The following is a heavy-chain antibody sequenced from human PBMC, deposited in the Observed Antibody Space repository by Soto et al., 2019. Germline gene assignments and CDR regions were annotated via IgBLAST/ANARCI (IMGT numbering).Heavy chain of an antibody. CDR1: GFTFSSYW. V-gene: IGHV3-7*01. CDR3: ARYYDFWSGSDYFDY. J-gene: IGHJ4*02. D-gene: IGHD3-3*01. CDR2: IKQDGSEK. Sequence: EVQLVESGGGLVQPGWSLRLSCAASGFTFSSYWMSWVRQAPGKGLEWVANIKQDGSEKYYVDSVKGRFTISRDNAKNSLYLQMNSLRAEDTAVYYCARYYDFWSGSDYFDYWGQGTLVTVSS.